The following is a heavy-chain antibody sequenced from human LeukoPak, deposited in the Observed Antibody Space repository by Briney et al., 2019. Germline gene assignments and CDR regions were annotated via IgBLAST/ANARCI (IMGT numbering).Heavy chain of an antibody. CDR2: INPNSGET. D-gene: IGHD4-11*01. CDR3: ARDRDYSNTERGFDY. CDR1: GYTFTDYY. V-gene: IGHV1-2*02. Sequence: PGASVKVSCKTSGYTFTDYYIHWVRQAPGQGLEWMGWINPNSGETNSAQKFQGRVTMTGDTSISTAYMELRRVTPDDTAVCYCARDRDYSNTERGFDYWGQGTLVTVSS. J-gene: IGHJ4*02.